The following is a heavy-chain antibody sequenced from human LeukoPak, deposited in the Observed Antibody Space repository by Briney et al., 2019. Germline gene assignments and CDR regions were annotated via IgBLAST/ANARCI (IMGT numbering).Heavy chain of an antibody. CDR2: ISAYNGNT. V-gene: IGHV1-18*01. J-gene: IGHJ4*02. D-gene: IGHD2-2*01. Sequence: VASVMVSCKASGYTFTSYGISWVRQAPGQGLEWMGWISAYNGNTNYAQKLQGRVTMTTDTSTSTAYMELRSLRSDDTAVYYCARDLQYCSSTSCYLFDYWGQGTLVTVSS. CDR1: GYTFTSYG. CDR3: ARDLQYCSSTSCYLFDY.